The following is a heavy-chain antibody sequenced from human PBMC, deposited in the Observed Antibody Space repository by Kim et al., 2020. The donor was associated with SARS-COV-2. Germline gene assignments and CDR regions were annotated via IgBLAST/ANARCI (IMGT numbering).Heavy chain of an antibody. Sequence: GGSLRLSCAASGFTFSSYGMHWVRQAPGKGLEWVAVISYDGSNKYYADSVKGRFTISRDNSKNTLYLQMNSLRAEDTAVYYCAKGLSSGYYTCDYWGQGTLVTVSS. J-gene: IGHJ4*02. D-gene: IGHD3-3*01. CDR2: ISYDGSNK. CDR1: GFTFSSYG. CDR3: AKGLSSGYYTCDY. V-gene: IGHV3-30*18.